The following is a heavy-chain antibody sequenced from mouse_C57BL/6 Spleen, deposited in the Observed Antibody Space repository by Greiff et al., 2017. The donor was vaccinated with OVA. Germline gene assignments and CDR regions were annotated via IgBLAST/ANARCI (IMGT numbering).Heavy chain of an antibody. D-gene: IGHD2-4*01. J-gene: IGHJ4*01. V-gene: IGHV5-9-1*02. CDR2: ISSGGDYI. CDR1: GFTFSSYA. CDR3: TRDRIYYDYDVYYYAMDY. Sequence: EVQRVESGEGLVKPGGSLKLSCAASGFTFSSYAMSWVRQTPEKRLEWVAYISSGGDYIYYADTVKGRFTISRDNARNTLYLQMSSLKSEDTAMYYCTRDRIYYDYDVYYYAMDYWGQGTSVTVSS.